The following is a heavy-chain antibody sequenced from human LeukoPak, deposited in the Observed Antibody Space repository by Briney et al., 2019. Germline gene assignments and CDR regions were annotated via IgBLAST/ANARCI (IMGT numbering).Heavy chain of an antibody. CDR1: GYTFTGYY. CDR3: AIYNSGSYERGGLFDAFDI. V-gene: IGHV1-2*02. CDR2: INPNSGGT. Sequence: GASVKVSCKASGYTFTGYYMHWVRQAPGRGLEWVGWINPNSGGTNYAQKFQGRVTMTRDTSISTAYMELSRLRSDDTAVYYCAIYNSGSYERGGLFDAFDIWGQGTMVTVSS. D-gene: IGHD1-26*01. J-gene: IGHJ3*02.